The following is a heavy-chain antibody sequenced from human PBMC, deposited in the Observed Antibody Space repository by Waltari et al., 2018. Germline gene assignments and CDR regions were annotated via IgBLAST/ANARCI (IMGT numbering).Heavy chain of an antibody. V-gene: IGHV4-59*01. CDR1: GGSISSYY. CDR3: ARLYGDNGWFDP. Sequence: QVQLQESGPGLVKPSETLSLTCTVSGGSISSYYWSWIRQPPGKGLEWIGYNYYSGSTHYHPSLIRRVTISGDTSKNQFSLKLSSVTAADPAVYYCARLYGDNGWFDPWGQGTLVTVSS. CDR2: NYYSGST. D-gene: IGHD4-17*01. J-gene: IGHJ5*02.